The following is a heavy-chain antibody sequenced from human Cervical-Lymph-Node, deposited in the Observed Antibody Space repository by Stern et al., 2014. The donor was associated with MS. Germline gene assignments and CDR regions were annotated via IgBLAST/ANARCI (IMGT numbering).Heavy chain of an antibody. CDR3: ARDNGGWSVDS. J-gene: IGHJ4*02. CDR1: GYTFTSNK. Sequence: VQLVQSGAEAKKPGASVKVSCKAFGYTFTSNKMHWVRQAPGQGLEWMGIINPGGGSTRYAQKLQGRVTMTRDTSTSTVYMELTSLRSEDTAVYSCARDNGGWSVDSWGQGTLVIVSS. CDR2: INPGGGST. D-gene: IGHD6-19*01. V-gene: IGHV1-46*01.